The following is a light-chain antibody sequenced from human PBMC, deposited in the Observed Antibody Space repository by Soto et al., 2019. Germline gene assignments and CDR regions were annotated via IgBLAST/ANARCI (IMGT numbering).Light chain of an antibody. CDR2: DTS. CDR1: QYINTR. V-gene: IGKV3-11*01. CDR3: HQRSSWPRGT. Sequence: EIVLTQSPATLSSFPGDRVTLSCRASQYINTRLAWYQHRPGQAPRLLIYDTSARATGVPARFSGSRSGPDFTLTISSLEPDDFAVYYCHQRSSWPRGTFGQGTKVDIK. J-gene: IGKJ1*01.